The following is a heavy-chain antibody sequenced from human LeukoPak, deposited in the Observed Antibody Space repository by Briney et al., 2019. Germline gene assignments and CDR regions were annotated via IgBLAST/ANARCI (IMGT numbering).Heavy chain of an antibody. Sequence: PSETLSLTCAVSGYSISSGYYWGWIRQPPGKGLEWIGSIYHSGSTYYNPSLKSRVTISVDTSKNQFSLKLSSVTAADTAVYYCARQDYYDSSGYYYPDYWGQGTLVTASS. CDR3: ARQDYYDSSGYYYPDY. V-gene: IGHV4-38-2*01. CDR1: GYSISSGYY. J-gene: IGHJ4*02. D-gene: IGHD3-22*01. CDR2: IYHSGST.